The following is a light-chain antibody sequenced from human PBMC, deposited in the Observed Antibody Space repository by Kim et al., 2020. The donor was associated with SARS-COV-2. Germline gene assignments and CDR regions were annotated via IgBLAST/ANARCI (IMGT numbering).Light chain of an antibody. CDR1: KLGDKT. J-gene: IGLJ2*01. CDR3: QAWDSSTVV. Sequence: SVSPVQTDSISCSGDKLGDKTACWYQQKPGQSPVVVMYQGTKRSSGIPERFCGSNSGNTATLTIRGTQALDEADYYCQAWDSSTVVFGGGTQLTVL. V-gene: IGLV3-1*01. CDR2: QGT.